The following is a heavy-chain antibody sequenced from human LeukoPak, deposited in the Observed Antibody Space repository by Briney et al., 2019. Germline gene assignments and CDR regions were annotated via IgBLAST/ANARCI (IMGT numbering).Heavy chain of an antibody. D-gene: IGHD3-10*01. CDR1: GGTFSSYA. V-gene: IGHV1-69*04. CDR2: IIPIFGIA. J-gene: IGHJ5*02. CDR3: ARSGTGSHSNWFDP. Sequence: SVKVSCKASGGTFSSYAISWVRQAPGQGLEWMGRIIPIFGIANYAPKFQGRVTITADKSTSTAYMELSSLRSEDTAVYYCARSGTGSHSNWFDPWGQGTLVTVSS.